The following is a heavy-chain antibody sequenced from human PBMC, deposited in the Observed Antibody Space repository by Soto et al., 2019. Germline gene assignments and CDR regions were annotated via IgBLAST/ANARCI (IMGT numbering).Heavy chain of an antibody. D-gene: IGHD2-15*01. CDR1: GFTFDDYA. J-gene: IGHJ4*02. Sequence: GGSLRLSCAASGFTFDDYAMHWVRRAPGKGLEWVSGISWNSGTIGYADSVKGRFTISRDNAKNSLNLQMNSLRAEDTALYYCAKDGLKYCSDGSCYGFDYWGQGTLVTVSS. V-gene: IGHV3-9*01. CDR2: ISWNSGTI. CDR3: AKDGLKYCSDGSCYGFDY.